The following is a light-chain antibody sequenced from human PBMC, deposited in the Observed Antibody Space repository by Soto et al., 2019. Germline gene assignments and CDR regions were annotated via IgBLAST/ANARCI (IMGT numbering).Light chain of an antibody. CDR3: QQLNSYSVT. V-gene: IGKV1-5*03. CDR2: IAS. Sequence: DIQMTQSPSPLSGSIGDRVSISCLASQAIGSWLAWYQQNTGKAPKLLIYIASTLKSGVPSRFSGSGSGTDFTLTSSSPQPEDFATYYFQQLNSYSVTFGQGTKVDIK. J-gene: IGKJ1*01. CDR1: QAIGSW.